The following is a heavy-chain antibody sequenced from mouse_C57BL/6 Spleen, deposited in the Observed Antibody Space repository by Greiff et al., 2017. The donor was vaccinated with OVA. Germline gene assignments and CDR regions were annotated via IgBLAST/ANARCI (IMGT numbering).Heavy chain of an antibody. D-gene: IGHD1-1*01. CDR3: ATPHYYGTWFAY. CDR1: GYTFTSYW. V-gene: IGHV1-74*01. Sequence: QVQLQQPGAELVKPGASVKVSCKASGYTFTSYWMHWVKQRPGQGLEWIGRIHPSDSDTNYNQKFKGKATLTVDKSSSTAYMQLSSLTSEDSAVYYCATPHYYGTWFAYWGQGTLVTVSA. J-gene: IGHJ3*01. CDR2: IHPSDSDT.